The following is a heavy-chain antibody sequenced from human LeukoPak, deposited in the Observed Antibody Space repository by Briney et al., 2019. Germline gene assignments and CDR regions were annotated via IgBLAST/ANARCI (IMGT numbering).Heavy chain of an antibody. V-gene: IGHV3-23*01. D-gene: IGHD2-15*01. Sequence: PGGSLRLSCAASGFTFSNYAMSWVRQAPGKGLEWVSTITGNGASTFYADSVKGRFTISRDNSKNTLYLQMNSLRAEDTAVYYCANRSRSYIDYWGQGALVTVSS. CDR2: ITGNGAST. CDR3: ANRSRSYIDY. CDR1: GFTFSNYA. J-gene: IGHJ4*02.